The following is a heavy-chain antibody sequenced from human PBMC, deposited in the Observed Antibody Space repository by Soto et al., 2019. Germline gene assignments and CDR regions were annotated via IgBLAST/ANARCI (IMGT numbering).Heavy chain of an antibody. CDR1: GYTFTGYY. D-gene: IGHD1-26*01. Sequence: QVQLVQSGAEVKKPGASVKVSCKASGYTFTGYYMHWVRQAPGQGLEWMGWINPNSGGTNNAQKLQGRVTMTRDTSISTAYMELSRLRSDDTAVYYCASLWERGSYFDYWGQGTLVTVSS. CDR2: INPNSGGT. V-gene: IGHV1-2*02. CDR3: ASLWERGSYFDY. J-gene: IGHJ4*02.